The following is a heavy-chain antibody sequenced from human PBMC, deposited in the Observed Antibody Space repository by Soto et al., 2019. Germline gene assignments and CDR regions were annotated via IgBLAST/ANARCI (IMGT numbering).Heavy chain of an antibody. V-gene: IGHV1-8*01. CDR2: MNPNSGNT. J-gene: IGHJ4*02. CDR3: ARVSSGRYYHFDY. D-gene: IGHD6-19*01. Sequence: QVQLVQSGAEVKKPGASVKVACKASGYTITSYDINWVRQSTGQGLEWMGWMNPNSGNTGYAQKFQGRVTMTRNTSISTAYMELSSLRSEDTAVYYCARVSSGRYYHFDYWGQGTLVTVSS. CDR1: GYTITSYD.